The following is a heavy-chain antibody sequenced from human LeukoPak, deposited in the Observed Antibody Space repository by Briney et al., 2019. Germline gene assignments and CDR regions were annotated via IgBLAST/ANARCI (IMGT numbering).Heavy chain of an antibody. V-gene: IGHV3-20*04. D-gene: IGHD2-2*01. J-gene: IGHJ4*02. CDR1: GFTFDDYG. CDR2: INWNGGST. CDR3: ARAGYCSGTSCLFDY. Sequence: GGSLRLSCAASGFTFDDYGMSWVRQAPGKGLEWVSGINWNGGSTGYADSVKGRFTISRDNAKNSLYLQMNSLRAEDTALYYCARAGYCSGTSCLFDYWGQGTLVTVSP.